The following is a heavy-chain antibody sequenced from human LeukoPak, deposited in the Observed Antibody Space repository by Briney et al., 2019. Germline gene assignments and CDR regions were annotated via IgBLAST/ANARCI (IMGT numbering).Heavy chain of an antibody. J-gene: IGHJ6*02. V-gene: IGHV4-34*01. CDR2: INHSGST. Sequence: SETLSLTCAVYGGSFSGYYWSWIRQPPGKGLEWIGEINHSGSTNYNPSLKSRVTISVDTSKNQFSLKLSSVTAADTAVYYCARGGYGMDVWGQGTTVTVSS. CDR3: ARGGYGMDV. CDR1: GGSFSGYY.